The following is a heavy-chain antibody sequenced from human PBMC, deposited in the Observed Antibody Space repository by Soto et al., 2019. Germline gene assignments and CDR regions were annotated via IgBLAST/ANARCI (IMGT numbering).Heavy chain of an antibody. Sequence: QVQLVESGGGVVQPGRSLRLSCAASGFTFSSYGMHWVRQAPGKGLEWVAVIWYDGSNKYYADSVKGRFTISRDNSKNTLYLQMNSLRAEDTAVYYCARGQMKDYYYYGMDVWGQGTTVTVSS. CDR3: ARGQMKDYYYYGMDV. J-gene: IGHJ6*02. CDR1: GFTFSSYG. V-gene: IGHV3-33*01. CDR2: IWYDGSNK.